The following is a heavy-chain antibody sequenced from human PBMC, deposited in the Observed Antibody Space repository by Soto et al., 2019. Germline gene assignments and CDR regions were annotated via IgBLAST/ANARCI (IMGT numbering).Heavy chain of an antibody. CDR2: ISYDGSNR. Sequence: GGSLRLSCAASGFTFSRYAVHWVRQAPGKGLEWVAVISYDGSNRYYADSVKGRFAISRDNSKNTLYLQMNSLRAEDTAVYYCARVLGTYSRVGTFDYWGQGTLVTVSS. CDR1: GFTFSRYA. CDR3: ARVLGTYSRVGTFDY. V-gene: IGHV3-30*09. D-gene: IGHD1-26*01. J-gene: IGHJ4*02.